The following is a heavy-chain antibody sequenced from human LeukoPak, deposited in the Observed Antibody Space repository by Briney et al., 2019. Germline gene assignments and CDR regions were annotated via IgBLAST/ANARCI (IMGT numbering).Heavy chain of an antibody. Sequence: PGGSLRLSCAASGFTFSSYWMSWVRQAPGKGLEWVADINQDGSEKHYADSVKGRFTISRDNAKKSLNLQMNSLRADDTAVYYCARSMQDSLATLDYWGQGTLVTVSS. CDR2: INQDGSEK. CDR1: GFTFSSYW. CDR3: ARSMQDSLATLDY. J-gene: IGHJ4*02. V-gene: IGHV3-7*01. D-gene: IGHD2-15*01.